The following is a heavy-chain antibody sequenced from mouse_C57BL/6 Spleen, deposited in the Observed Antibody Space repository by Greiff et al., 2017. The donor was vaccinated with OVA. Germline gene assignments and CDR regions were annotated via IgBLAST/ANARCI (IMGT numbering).Heavy chain of an antibody. CDR2: ISDGGSYT. CDR1: GFTFSSYA. CDR3: ARALYDYSWFAY. J-gene: IGHJ3*01. Sequence: DVMLVESGGGLVKPGGSLKLSCAASGFTFSSYAMSWVRQTPEKRLEWVATISDGGSYTYYPDNVKGRFTISRDNAKNNLYLQMSHLKSEDTAMYYCARALYDYSWFAYWGQGTLVTVSA. V-gene: IGHV5-4*03. D-gene: IGHD2-4*01.